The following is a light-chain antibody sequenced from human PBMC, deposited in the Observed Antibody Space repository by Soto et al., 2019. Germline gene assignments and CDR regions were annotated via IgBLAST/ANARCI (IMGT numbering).Light chain of an antibody. V-gene: IGKV3-20*01. J-gene: IGKJ1*01. CDR3: QQYGSSPWT. Sequence: EIVLTQSPGTLPLSPGERATLSCRASQSVSNSHLAWYQQKPGQAPRLLIYGASSRAAGIPDRFSGSGSGTDFNLTISSLEPEDFAVYYYQQYGSSPWTFGQGTKVDIK. CDR2: GAS. CDR1: QSVSNSH.